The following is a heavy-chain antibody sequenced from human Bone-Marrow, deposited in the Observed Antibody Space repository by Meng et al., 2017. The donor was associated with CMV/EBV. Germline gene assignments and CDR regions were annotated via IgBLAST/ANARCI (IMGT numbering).Heavy chain of an antibody. V-gene: IGHV4-38-2*02. CDR3: ARGSEGTPGTIFGVVISIYYYYGMDV. J-gene: IGHJ6*02. D-gene: IGHD3-3*01. CDR1: GYSISSDYY. CDR2: IYQTGGN. Sequence: GSLRLSCTVSGYSISSDYYWAWIRQPPGKGLEWIGSIYQTGGNYYNPSLKSRVTVSVDRSKNQFSLKLSSVTAADTAVYYCARGSEGTPGTIFGVVISIYYYYGMDVWGQGNTVTGAS.